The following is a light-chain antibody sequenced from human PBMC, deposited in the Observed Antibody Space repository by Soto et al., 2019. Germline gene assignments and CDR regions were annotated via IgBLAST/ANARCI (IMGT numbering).Light chain of an antibody. V-gene: IGLV2-14*01. CDR1: RSDVGGYNY. CDR3: NSYTTSSTLV. J-gene: IGLJ3*02. Sequence: QSARTQPASVSGSPGQSITISCTEPRSDVGGYNYVPWYQQHPGKAPKLIYDVSKRPSGVSNRFSGSKSGNTASLTISGLQAEDEADYYCNSYTTSSTLVFGGGTKLTVL. CDR2: DVS.